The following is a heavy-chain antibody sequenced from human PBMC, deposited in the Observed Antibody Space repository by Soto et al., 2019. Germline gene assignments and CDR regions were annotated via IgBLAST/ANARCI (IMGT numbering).Heavy chain of an antibody. CDR1: GDSVSSNSAA. Sequence: SQTLSLTCAISGDSVSSNSAAWNWIRQSPSRGLEWLGRTYYRSKWYNDYAVSVKSRITINPDTSKNQFSLQLNSVTPEDTAVYYCARGRASIAARPDYYYYMDVLGKGTTVTVSS. D-gene: IGHD6-6*01. V-gene: IGHV6-1*01. J-gene: IGHJ6*03. CDR2: TYYRSKWYN. CDR3: ARGRASIAARPDYYYYMDV.